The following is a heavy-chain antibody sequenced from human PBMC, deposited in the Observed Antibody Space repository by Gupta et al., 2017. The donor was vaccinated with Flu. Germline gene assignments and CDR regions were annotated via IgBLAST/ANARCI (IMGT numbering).Heavy chain of an antibody. CDR2: ISYDGSNK. Sequence: QVQLVESGGGVVQPGRSLRLSCSASGFTFSSYGMHWVRQAPGKGLEWVAVISYDGSNKYYADSVKGRFTISRDNSKNTLYLQMNSLRAEDTAVYYCAKDQGSYGGFDYWGQGTLVTVSS. J-gene: IGHJ4*02. V-gene: IGHV3-30*18. CDR1: GFTFSSYG. CDR3: AKDQGSYGGFDY. D-gene: IGHD5-18*01.